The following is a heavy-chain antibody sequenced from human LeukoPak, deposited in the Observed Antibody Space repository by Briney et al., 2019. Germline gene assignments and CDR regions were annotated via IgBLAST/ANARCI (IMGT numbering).Heavy chain of an antibody. J-gene: IGHJ4*02. V-gene: IGHV4-39*07. Sequence: SETLSLTCTVSGGSISSSSYYWGWIRQPPGKGLEWIGSMYYSGSTYYNPSLKSRVTISVDTSKNQFSLKLSSVTAADTAVYYCARDARGYSYAVDYWGQGTLVTVSS. D-gene: IGHD5-18*01. CDR3: ARDARGYSYAVDY. CDR2: MYYSGST. CDR1: GGSISSSSYY.